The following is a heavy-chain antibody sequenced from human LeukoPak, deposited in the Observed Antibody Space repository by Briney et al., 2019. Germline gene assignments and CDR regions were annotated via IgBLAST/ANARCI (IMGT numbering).Heavy chain of an antibody. CDR3: ARGSMVRGVKW. V-gene: IGHV4-31*03. CDR2: IDYSGST. Sequence: SETLSLTCTVSGGSISSGGYYWSWIRQHPGKGLEWIGYIDYSGSTYYNPSLKSRVTISVDTSKNQFSLKLSSVTAADTAVYYCARGSMVRGVKWWGQGTLVTVSS. CDR1: GGSISSGGYY. J-gene: IGHJ4*02. D-gene: IGHD3-10*01.